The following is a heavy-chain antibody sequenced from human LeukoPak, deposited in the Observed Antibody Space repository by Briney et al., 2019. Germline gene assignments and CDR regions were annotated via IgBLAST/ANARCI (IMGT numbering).Heavy chain of an antibody. Sequence: GGSLRLSCAASGFTFSSYWMHWVRQAPGKGLVWVSRINSDGSSTSYADSVRGRFSISRDNAKNTLYLQMNSLRAEDTAVYYCAKDQGYYGSGSYRYWGQGTLVTVSS. D-gene: IGHD3-10*01. J-gene: IGHJ4*02. CDR1: GFTFSSYW. CDR2: INSDGSST. CDR3: AKDQGYYGSGSYRY. V-gene: IGHV3-74*01.